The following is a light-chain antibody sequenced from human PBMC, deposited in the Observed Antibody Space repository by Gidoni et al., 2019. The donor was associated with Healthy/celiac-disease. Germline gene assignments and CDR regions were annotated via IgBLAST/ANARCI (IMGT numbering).Light chain of an antibody. J-gene: IGKJ5*01. CDR2: DAS. CDR3: QQYDNLPIT. Sequence: DIQMTQSPSSLSASVGDRVTITCQASQDISNYLNWYQQKPGKAPKLLIYDASNLETGVPSRFSGSGSGTDFTSTISSRQPEDIATYYCQQYDNLPITFGQGTRLEIK. V-gene: IGKV1-33*01. CDR1: QDISNY.